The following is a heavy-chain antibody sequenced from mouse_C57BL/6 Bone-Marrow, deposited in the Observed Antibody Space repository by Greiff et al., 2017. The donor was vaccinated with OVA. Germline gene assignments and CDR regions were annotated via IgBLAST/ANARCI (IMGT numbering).Heavy chain of an antibody. CDR2: IDPEDGET. J-gene: IGHJ2*01. Sequence: VQLKQSGAELVKPGASVKLSCTASGFNIKDYYMHWVKQRTEQGLEWIGRIDPEDGETKYAPKFPGKATITADTSSNTAYLQLSSLTSEDTAVYYCARDGYYVYFDYWGQGTTLTVSS. V-gene: IGHV14-2*01. CDR3: ARDGYYVYFDY. CDR1: GFNIKDYY. D-gene: IGHD2-3*01.